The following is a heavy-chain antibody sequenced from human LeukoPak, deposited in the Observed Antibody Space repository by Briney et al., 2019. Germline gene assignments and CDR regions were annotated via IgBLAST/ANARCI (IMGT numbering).Heavy chain of an antibody. CDR1: GYTLTELS. D-gene: IGHD2-2*02. J-gene: IGHJ5*02. CDR2: FDPEDGET. CDR3: ATGPVVVPAAILPFWFDP. Sequence: ASVKASCKVSGYTLTELSMHWVRQAPGKGLEWMGGFDPEDGETIYAQKFQGRVTMTEDTSTDTAYMELSSLRSEDTAVYYCATGPVVVPAAILPFWFDPWGQGTLVTVSS. V-gene: IGHV1-24*01.